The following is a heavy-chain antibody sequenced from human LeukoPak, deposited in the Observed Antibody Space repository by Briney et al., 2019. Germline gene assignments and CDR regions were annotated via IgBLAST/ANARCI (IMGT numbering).Heavy chain of an antibody. CDR2: IIPILGIA. CDR1: GGTFSSYA. V-gene: IGHV1-69*04. Sequence: ASVKVSCKASGGTFSSYAISWVRQAPGQGLEWMGRIIPILGIANYAQKFQGRVTITADKSTSIAYMELSSLRSEDTAVYYCARAMTTVTRFNWFDPWGQGTLVTVSS. CDR3: ARAMTTVTRFNWFDP. J-gene: IGHJ5*02. D-gene: IGHD4-17*01.